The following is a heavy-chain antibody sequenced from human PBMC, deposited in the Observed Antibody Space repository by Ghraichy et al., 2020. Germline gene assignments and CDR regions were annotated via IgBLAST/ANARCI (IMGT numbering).Heavy chain of an antibody. CDR1: GYTLTELS. CDR3: ATASRYSSGCPRV. J-gene: IGHJ4*02. Sequence: ASVKVSCKVCGYTLTELSMHWVRQAPGKGLEWMGGFDPEDGETIYAQKFQGRVTMTEDTSTDTAYMELSSLRSEDTAVYYCATASRYSSGCPRVWGQGTLVTVSS. D-gene: IGHD6-19*01. CDR2: FDPEDGET. V-gene: IGHV1-24*01.